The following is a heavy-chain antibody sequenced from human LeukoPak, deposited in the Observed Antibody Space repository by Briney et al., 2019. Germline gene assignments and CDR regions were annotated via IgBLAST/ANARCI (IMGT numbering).Heavy chain of an antibody. V-gene: IGHV3-43D*03. CDR3: AKARGEAGTIDY. CDR1: GFNFDDYA. CDR2: ITCDGGTT. D-gene: IGHD6-19*01. Sequence: PGGSLRLSCAASGFNFDDYAMHWVRQAPGKGLEWVSLITCDGGTTYYVYSVEGRFTISSDNSKNSLYLQMNSLRVEDTALYYCAKARGEAGTIDYWGQGTLVTVSS. J-gene: IGHJ4*02.